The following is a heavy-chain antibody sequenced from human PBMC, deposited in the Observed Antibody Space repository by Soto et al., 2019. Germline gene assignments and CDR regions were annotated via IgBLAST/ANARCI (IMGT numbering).Heavy chain of an antibody. CDR1: GFTFSSYG. CDR3: AKGDCGGDSNSFDAFDI. J-gene: IGHJ3*02. D-gene: IGHD2-21*02. CDR2: ISYDGSNK. Sequence: QVQLVESGGGVVQPGRSLRLSCAASGFTFSSYGMHWVRQAPGKGLEWVAVISYDGSNKYYADSVKGRFTISRDNSKNTLYLQMNSLRAEDTAVYYCAKGDCGGDSNSFDAFDIWGQGTMVTVSS. V-gene: IGHV3-30*18.